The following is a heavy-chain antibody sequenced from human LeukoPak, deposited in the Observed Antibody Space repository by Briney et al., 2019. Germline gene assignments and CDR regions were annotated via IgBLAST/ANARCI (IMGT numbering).Heavy chain of an antibody. CDR3: ARGSHSGYDWGGLFDY. D-gene: IGHD5-12*01. V-gene: IGHV4-30-2*01. Sequence: SETLSLTCTVSGGSVSSGRYYWSWIRQPPGKGLEWIGYIYHSGSTYYNPSLKSRVTISVDRSKNQFSLKLSSVTAADTAVYYCARGSHSGYDWGGLFDYWGQGTLVTVSS. J-gene: IGHJ4*02. CDR2: IYHSGST. CDR1: GGSVSSGRYY.